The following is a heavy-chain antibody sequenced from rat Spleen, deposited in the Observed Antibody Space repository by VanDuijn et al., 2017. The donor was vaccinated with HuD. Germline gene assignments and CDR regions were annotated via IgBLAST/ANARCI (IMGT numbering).Heavy chain of an antibody. J-gene: IGHJ3*01. V-gene: IGHV5S13*01. Sequence: EVHLVESGGGLVQPGGSLKLSCAASGFSFVDYDMAWVRQTPTRGLEWIASINTGGDITYYRDSVKGRFTVSRDDAKNTQHLQMDSLRSEDTDTYYCTRHGGLRNWFAYWGQGTLVTVSS. CDR1: GFSFVDYD. CDR2: INTGGDIT. D-gene: IGHD1-11*01. CDR3: TRHGGLRNWFAY.